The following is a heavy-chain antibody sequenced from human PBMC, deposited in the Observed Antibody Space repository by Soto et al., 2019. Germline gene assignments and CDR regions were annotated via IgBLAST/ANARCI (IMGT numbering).Heavy chain of an antibody. CDR2: ISAYNGNT. CDR1: GYTFTSYG. Sequence: ASVKVSCKASGYTFTSYGISWVRQAPGQGLGWMGWISAYNGNTNYAQKLQGRVTMTTDTSASTAYMELSSLRSEDTAVYYCARESPRLTTVTTRGRNNWFDPWGQGTLVTVSS. CDR3: ARESPRLTTVTTRGRNNWFDP. V-gene: IGHV1-18*01. J-gene: IGHJ5*02. D-gene: IGHD4-17*01.